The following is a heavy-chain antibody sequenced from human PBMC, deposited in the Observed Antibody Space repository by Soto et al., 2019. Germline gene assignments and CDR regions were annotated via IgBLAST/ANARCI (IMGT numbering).Heavy chain of an antibody. V-gene: IGHV1-2*04. CDR3: AREAVAGMNWFDP. Sequence: QVQLVQSGAEVKKPGASVKVSCKASGYTFTGYNMHWVRQAPGHGLEWMGWINPNSGGTNYAQKFQGWVTMTRDTSISTAYMELSRLRSDGTAVYYCAREAVAGMNWFDPWGQGTLVTVSS. D-gene: IGHD6-19*01. J-gene: IGHJ5*02. CDR2: INPNSGGT. CDR1: GYTFTGYN.